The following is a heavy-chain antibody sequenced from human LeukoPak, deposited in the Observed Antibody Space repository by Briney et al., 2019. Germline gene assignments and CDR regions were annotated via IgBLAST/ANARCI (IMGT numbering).Heavy chain of an antibody. CDR3: ARDPNYSSSWYVSYYYYYMDV. J-gene: IGHJ6*03. Sequence: GGSLRLSCAASGFTFSSYSMNWVRQAPGKGLEWVSYISSSSSTIYYADSVKGRFTISRDNAKNSLYLQMYSLRDEDTAVYYCARDPNYSSSWYVSYYYYYMDVWGKGTTVTVSS. D-gene: IGHD6-13*01. V-gene: IGHV3-48*02. CDR2: ISSSSSTI. CDR1: GFTFSSYS.